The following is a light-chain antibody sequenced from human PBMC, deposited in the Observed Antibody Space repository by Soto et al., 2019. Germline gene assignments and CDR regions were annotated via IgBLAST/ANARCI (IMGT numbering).Light chain of an antibody. CDR1: SSDVGGYNY. V-gene: IGLV2-14*01. CDR2: EVR. CDR3: SSYTSSSTPNYF. Sequence: QPALTQPASVSGSPGQSITISCTGTSSDVGGYNYVSWYQQHPGKAPKLMIYEVRNRPSGVSNRFSGSKSGNTASLPISGLQGEDEADYYWSSYTSSSTPNYFFGTGTKVTV. J-gene: IGLJ1*01.